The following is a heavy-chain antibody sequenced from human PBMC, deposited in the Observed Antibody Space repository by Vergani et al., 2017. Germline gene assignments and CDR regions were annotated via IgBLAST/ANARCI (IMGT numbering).Heavy chain of an antibody. D-gene: IGHD1-1*01. CDR3: AKFPLNITTPDRGDF. J-gene: IGHJ4*02. Sequence: EVQLVESGGGLVQPGGSLRLSCAASGFTVSSNYMSWVRQAPGKGLEWVSVIYSGGSTYYADSVKGRFTISRDNSKNTLYLQMNSLRAEDTAVYYCAKFPLNITTPDRGDFWGQGSLVTVSS. CDR2: IYSGGST. CDR1: GFTVSSNY. V-gene: IGHV3-66*02.